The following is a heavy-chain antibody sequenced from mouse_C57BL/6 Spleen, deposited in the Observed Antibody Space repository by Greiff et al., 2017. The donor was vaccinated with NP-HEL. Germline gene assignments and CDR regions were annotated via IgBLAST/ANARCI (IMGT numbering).Heavy chain of an antibody. J-gene: IGHJ4*01. CDR3: ASGNYLYAMDY. Sequence: EVQRVESGGGLVQPGGSLKLSCAASGFTFSDYYMYWVRQTPEKRLEWVAYISNGGGSTYYPDTVKGRFTISRDNAKNTLYLQMSRLKSEDTAMYYCASGNYLYAMDYWGQGTSVTVSS. D-gene: IGHD2-1*01. V-gene: IGHV5-12*01. CDR1: GFTFSDYY. CDR2: ISNGGGST.